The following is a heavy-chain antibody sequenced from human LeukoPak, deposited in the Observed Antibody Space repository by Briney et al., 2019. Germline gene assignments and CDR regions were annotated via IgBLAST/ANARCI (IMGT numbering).Heavy chain of an antibody. V-gene: IGHV3-7*01. CDR1: GFTFSSYW. J-gene: IGHJ6*03. CDR2: IKQDGSEK. CDR3: ARPPPYKAAIQGNYYYMDV. D-gene: IGHD6-13*01. Sequence: GGSLRLSCAASGFTFSSYWMSWVRQAPGKGLEWVANIKQDGSEKYYVDSVKGRFTISRDNAKNSLYLQMNSLRAEDTAVYYWARPPPYKAAIQGNYYYMDVWGKGTTVTVSS.